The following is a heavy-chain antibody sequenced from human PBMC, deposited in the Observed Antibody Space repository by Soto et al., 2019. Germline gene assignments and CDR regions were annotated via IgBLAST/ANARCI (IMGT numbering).Heavy chain of an antibody. Sequence: GGPLRLSCAASGFRFSGYWMFWVRQAPGKGLMWVSRIDGDGTNTNYADSVRGRFTISRDNSKNTLYLQMNSLGAEETAVYYCAREPRNKGLDPWGRGTRVSVST. D-gene: IGHD4-4*01. V-gene: IGHV3-74*01. J-gene: IGHJ5*02. CDR2: IDGDGTNT. CDR3: AREPRNKGLDP. CDR1: GFRFSGYW.